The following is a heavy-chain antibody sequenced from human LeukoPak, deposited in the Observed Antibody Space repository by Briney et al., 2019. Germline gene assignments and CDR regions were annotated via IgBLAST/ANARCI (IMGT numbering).Heavy chain of an antibody. J-gene: IGHJ6*03. CDR1: GGSINSESYY. CDR3: ASAANNWGSPPYYYYYMDV. V-gene: IGHV4-30-2*01. Sequence: PSETLSLTCTVSGGSINSESYYWSWIRQPPGKGLEWIGYIYHSGSTYYNPSLKSRVTISVDRSKKQFSLKLSSVTAADTAVYYCASAANNWGSPPYYYYYMDVWGKGTTVTVSS. CDR2: IYHSGST. D-gene: IGHD7-27*01.